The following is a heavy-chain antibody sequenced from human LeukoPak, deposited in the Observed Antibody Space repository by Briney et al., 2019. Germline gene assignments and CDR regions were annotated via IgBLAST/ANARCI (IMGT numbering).Heavy chain of an antibody. CDR1: GYSFTGYY. J-gene: IGHJ4*02. CDR3: ARDEASGPGDY. V-gene: IGHV1-2*02. D-gene: IGHD7-27*01. Sequence: ASVKVSCKASGYSFTGYYIHWVRQAPGQGLEWMGWINPNTGGTIYAQNFQGRVTMTRDTSIRTAYMELSSLRSDDTAVYYCARDEASGPGDYWGQGTLVTVSS. CDR2: INPNTGGT.